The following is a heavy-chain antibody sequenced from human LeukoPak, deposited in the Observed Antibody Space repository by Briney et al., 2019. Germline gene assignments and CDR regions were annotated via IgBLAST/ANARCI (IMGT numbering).Heavy chain of an antibody. V-gene: IGHV4-38-2*02. CDR2: IYHSGST. CDR3: ASFPLYSSSSDAFDI. Sequence: SETLSLTCTVSGYSISSGYYWGWIRQPPGKGLEWIGSIYHSGSTYYNPSLKSRVTISVDTSKNQFSLKLSSVTAADTAVYYCASFPLYSSSSDAFDIWGQGTMVTVSS. CDR1: GYSISSGYY. D-gene: IGHD6-6*01. J-gene: IGHJ3*02.